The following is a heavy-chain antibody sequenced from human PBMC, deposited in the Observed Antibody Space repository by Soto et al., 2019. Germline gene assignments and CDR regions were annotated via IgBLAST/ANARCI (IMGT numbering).Heavy chain of an antibody. D-gene: IGHD5-12*01. CDR1: GGTFSSYT. CDR2: IIPILGIA. V-gene: IGHV1-69*02. Sequence: QVQLVQSGAEVKTPGSSVKVCCKASGGTFSSYTISWVRQAPGQGLEWMGRIIPILGIANYAQKFQGRVTITADKSTSTAYMELSSLRSEDTAVYYCAHRGDGYNLRAFDIWGQGTMVTVSS. J-gene: IGHJ3*02. CDR3: AHRGDGYNLRAFDI.